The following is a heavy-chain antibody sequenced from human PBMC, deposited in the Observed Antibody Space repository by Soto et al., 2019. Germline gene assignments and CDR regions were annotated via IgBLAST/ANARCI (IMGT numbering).Heavy chain of an antibody. Sequence: EVQLVESGGGLVKPGGSLRLSCAASGFTFSSYSMNWVRQAPGKGLEWVSSISSSSSYIYYADSVKGRFTISRDNAKNSLYLQMNSLRAEDTAVYYCARDFCSGGSCYFFDYWGQGTLVTVSS. D-gene: IGHD2-15*01. CDR2: ISSSSSYI. CDR3: ARDFCSGGSCYFFDY. V-gene: IGHV3-21*01. J-gene: IGHJ4*02. CDR1: GFTFSSYS.